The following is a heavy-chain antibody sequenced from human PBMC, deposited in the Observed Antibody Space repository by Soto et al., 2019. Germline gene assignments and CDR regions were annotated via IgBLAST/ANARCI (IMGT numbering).Heavy chain of an antibody. J-gene: IGHJ4*02. D-gene: IGHD3-22*01. CDR2: IYYSGST. Sequence: SETLSLTCTVSGSSISTYYWSWVRQPPGKGLEWIGYIYYSGSTYYNPSLKSRVTISVDTSKNQFSLKLSSVTAADTAVYYCARDSGLSYDSSGYSYFDYWGQGTLVTVSS. CDR3: ARDSGLSYDSSGYSYFDY. CDR1: GSSISTYY. V-gene: IGHV4-59*12.